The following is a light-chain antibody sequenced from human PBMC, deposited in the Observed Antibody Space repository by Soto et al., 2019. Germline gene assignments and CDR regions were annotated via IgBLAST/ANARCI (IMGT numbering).Light chain of an antibody. Sequence: QSVLTQPPSASGTLGQRVTISCSGSSSTVGSNPVNWYQHVPTTAPKLLIYTNTRRPSGVPDRFSGSKSGTSASLAISGLQSEDEADYYCASWDDSLNGPVFGTGTKVTVL. CDR1: SSTVGSNP. V-gene: IGLV1-44*01. CDR2: TNT. J-gene: IGLJ1*01. CDR3: ASWDDSLNGPV.